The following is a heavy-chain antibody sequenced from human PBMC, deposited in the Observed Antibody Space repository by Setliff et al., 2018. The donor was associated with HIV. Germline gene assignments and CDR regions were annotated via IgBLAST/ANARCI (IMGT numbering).Heavy chain of an antibody. Sequence: ASVKVSCKASGSTFSTYDINWVRQAPGQGHEWMGWMNPNSGNTGYAPKLQGRVTMTRNTSISTAYMDLSSLRSDDTAVYYCASSWSRVPYYGMDVWGQGTTVTVSS. D-gene: IGHD6-13*01. CDR3: ASSWSRVPYYGMDV. CDR2: MNPNSGNT. CDR1: GSTFSTYD. J-gene: IGHJ6*02. V-gene: IGHV1-8*01.